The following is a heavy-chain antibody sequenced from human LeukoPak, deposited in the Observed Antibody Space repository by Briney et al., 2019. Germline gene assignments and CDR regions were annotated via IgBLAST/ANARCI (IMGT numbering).Heavy chain of an antibody. CDR1: GFTFDNYA. CDR3: ARAYKDRSLAGKKEFFQH. V-gene: IGHV3-9*01. J-gene: IGHJ1*01. Sequence: GGSLRLSCAASGFTFDNYAMNWVRHVPGKGLEWISLISWNSGTIGYADSVKGRFTISRDNANNFLYLQMNSLRAEDTALYYCARAYKDRSLAGKKEFFQHWGQGTLVTVSS. CDR2: ISWNSGTI. D-gene: IGHD6-19*01.